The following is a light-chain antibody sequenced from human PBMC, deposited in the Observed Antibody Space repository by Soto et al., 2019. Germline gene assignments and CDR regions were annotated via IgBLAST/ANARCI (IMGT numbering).Light chain of an antibody. V-gene: IGLV2-14*01. CDR3: TSFTRSSTFV. J-gene: IGLJ1*01. Sequence: QSALTQPASVSGSPGQSITISCTGTSSDVGGYNYVSWYQQHPGKAPKHMIYEVSNRPSGVSNRFSGSKSDNTASLTISGLQAEDEADYYCTSFTRSSTFVFGTGTKVTVL. CDR1: SSDVGGYNY. CDR2: EVS.